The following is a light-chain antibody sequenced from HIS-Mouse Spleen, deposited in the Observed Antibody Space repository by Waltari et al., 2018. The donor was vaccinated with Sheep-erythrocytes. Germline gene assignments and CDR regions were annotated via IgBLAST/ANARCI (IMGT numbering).Light chain of an antibody. J-gene: IGKJ2*01. CDR1: QGISSA. Sequence: ASQFTQSPSSLSASVGDGVTITCRASQGISSALAWYQHKPGKAPKLLIYDASSLESGVPSRFSGSGSGTDFTLTISSLQPEDFATYYCQQFNSYLYTFGQGTKLEIK. V-gene: IGKV1-13*02. CDR3: QQFNSYLYT. CDR2: DAS.